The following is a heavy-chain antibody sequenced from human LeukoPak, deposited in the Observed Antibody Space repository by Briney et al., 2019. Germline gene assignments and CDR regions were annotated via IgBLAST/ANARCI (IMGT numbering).Heavy chain of an antibody. Sequence: QPARSLRLSCAASAFTVSSNYMSWVRQAQGRGLEWVAVIFSGGSTYYADSVKGRFTISRDNSKNTLYLHMNSLRAEDTAVYYCARGAYSSSFTRTYGMDVGGQGTTVTVS. D-gene: IGHD6-13*01. CDR2: IFSGGST. CDR1: AFTVSSNY. V-gene: IGHV3-66*01. CDR3: ARGAYSSSFTRTYGMDV. J-gene: IGHJ6*02.